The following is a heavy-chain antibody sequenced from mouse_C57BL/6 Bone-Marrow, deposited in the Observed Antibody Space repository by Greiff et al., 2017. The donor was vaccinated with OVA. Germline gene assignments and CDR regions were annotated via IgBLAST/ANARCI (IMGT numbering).Heavy chain of an antibody. D-gene: IGHD1-1*01. J-gene: IGHJ2*01. CDR3: ARERAITTVVATDY. Sequence: QVQLQQPGAELVMPGASVKLSCKASGYTFTSYWMHWVKQRPGQGLEWIGEIDPSDSYTNYNQKFKGKSTLTVDKSSSTAYMQLSSLTSEDSAVYYCARERAITTVVATDYWGQGTTLTVSS. CDR2: IDPSDSYT. V-gene: IGHV1-69*01. CDR1: GYTFTSYW.